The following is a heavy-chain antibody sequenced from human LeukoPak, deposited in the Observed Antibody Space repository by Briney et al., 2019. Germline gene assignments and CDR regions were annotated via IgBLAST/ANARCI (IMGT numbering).Heavy chain of an antibody. Sequence: GGSLRLSCAVSGFTFSNHAMSWVRQTPGKGLQWVSVISGSGRTTEYADSVKGRFTISRDNSKNTLSLQRNSLRVEDTAIYYCAKNVVVKRYIDYWGQGTLVTVSS. V-gene: IGHV3-23*01. CDR3: AKNVVVKRYIDY. D-gene: IGHD2-15*01. CDR1: GFTFSNHA. J-gene: IGHJ4*02. CDR2: ISGSGRTT.